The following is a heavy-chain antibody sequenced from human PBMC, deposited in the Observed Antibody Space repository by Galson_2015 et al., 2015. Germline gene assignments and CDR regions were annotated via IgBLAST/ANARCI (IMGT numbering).Heavy chain of an antibody. D-gene: IGHD3-10*01. J-gene: IGHJ4*02. V-gene: IGHV3-23*01. CDR3: ASRGFGELDFDY. CDR1: GFTFSSYA. Sequence: SLRLSCAASGFTFSSYAMSWVRQAPGKGLEWVSAISGSGGSTYYADSAKGRFTISRDNSKNTLYLQMNSLRAEDTAVYYCASRGFGELDFDYWGQGTLVTVSS. CDR2: ISGSGGST.